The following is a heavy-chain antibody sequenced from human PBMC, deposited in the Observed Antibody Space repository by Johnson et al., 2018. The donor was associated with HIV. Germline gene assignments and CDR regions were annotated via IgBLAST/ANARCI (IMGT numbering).Heavy chain of an antibody. CDR1: GFTFSSYG. CDR3: ARGRPWGWELRRDAFDI. D-gene: IGHD3-16*01. J-gene: IGHJ3*02. V-gene: IGHV3-30*02. Sequence: QVQLVESGGGVVQPGGSLRLSCAASGFTFSSYGIHWVRQAPGKGLEWVSFIRHDGSNKYYADSVKGRFTISRDNAKKSLYLQMNSLRDEDTALYYCARGRPWGWELRRDAFDIWGQGTMVTVSS. CDR2: IRHDGSNK.